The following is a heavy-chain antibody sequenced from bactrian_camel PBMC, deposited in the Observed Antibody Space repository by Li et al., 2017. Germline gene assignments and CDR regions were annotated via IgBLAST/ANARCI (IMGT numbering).Heavy chain of an antibody. CDR2: IDSGGST. Sequence: QLVESGGGSVQAGGSLRLSCTASGYTYSRNCLGWFRQVPGKEREGVAAIDSGGSTSYKDSMKGRLTISRDNAKNTLYLQMNSLEPEDTAMYYCAADPFVPLGAGATVKAVCNQFKDDFEYWGQGTQVTVS. D-gene: IGHD6*01. CDR3: AADPFVPLGAGATVKAVCNQFKDDFEY. CDR1: GYTYSRNC. J-gene: IGHJ4*01. V-gene: IGHV3S26*01.